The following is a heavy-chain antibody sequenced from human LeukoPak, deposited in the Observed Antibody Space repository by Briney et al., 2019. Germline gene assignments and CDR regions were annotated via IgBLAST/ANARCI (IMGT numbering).Heavy chain of an antibody. D-gene: IGHD2-2*01. J-gene: IGHJ6*02. CDR3: ARDPGGPYCSSTSCFDYYYGMDA. Sequence: SETLSLTCTVSGGSISSYYWSWIRQPPGKGLEWIGYIYYSGSTNYNPSLKSRVTISVDTSKNQFSLKLSSVTAADTAVYYCARDPGGPYCSSTSCFDYYYGMDAWGQGTTVTVSS. CDR1: GGSISSYY. V-gene: IGHV4-59*01. CDR2: IYYSGST.